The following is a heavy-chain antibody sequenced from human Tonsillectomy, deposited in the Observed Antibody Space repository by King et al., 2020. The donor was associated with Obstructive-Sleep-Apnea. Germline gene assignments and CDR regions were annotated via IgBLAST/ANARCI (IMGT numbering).Heavy chain of an antibody. D-gene: IGHD4-17*01. J-gene: IGHJ4*02. Sequence: VQLVESGGGVVQPGRSLRLSCAASGFTFSTHGMHWVRQSPGRGLEWVALIFFDGNNKYYADFAKGRFTISRDTSNNTLYLQMNSLRADDTAVYYCAKSLTSVTTYYFDYWGQGTLVTVSS. CDR2: IFFDGNNK. V-gene: IGHV3-33*06. CDR1: GFTFSTHG. CDR3: AKSLTSVTTYYFDY.